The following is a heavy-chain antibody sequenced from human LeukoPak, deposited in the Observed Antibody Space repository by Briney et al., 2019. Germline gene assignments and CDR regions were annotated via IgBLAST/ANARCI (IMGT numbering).Heavy chain of an antibody. CDR3: ATDRGPKRAAAILDY. J-gene: IGHJ4*02. D-gene: IGHD6-25*01. CDR1: GYTLTELS. Sequence: SVKVSCKVSGYTLTELSMHWVRQAPGKGLEGMGCFDPEDGETIYAQKLQGRVTMAEDTSTDTAYMELSSLRSEDTAVYYCATDRGPKRAAAILDYWGQGTLVTVSS. CDR2: FDPEDGET. V-gene: IGHV1-24*01.